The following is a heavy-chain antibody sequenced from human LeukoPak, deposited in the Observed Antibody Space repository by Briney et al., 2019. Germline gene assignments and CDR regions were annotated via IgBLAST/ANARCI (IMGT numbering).Heavy chain of an antibody. D-gene: IGHD6-13*01. J-gene: IGHJ4*02. V-gene: IGHV4-59*08. CDR3: ARHKGYSSSWYRGYFDY. CDR2: IYYSGST. Sequence: PSETLSLTCTVSGGSISSYYWSWIRQPPGKGLEWIGYIYYSGSTNYNPSLKSRVTISVDTSKNQFSLKLSSVTAADTAVYYCARHKGYSSSWYRGYFDYWGQGTLVTVSS. CDR1: GGSISSYY.